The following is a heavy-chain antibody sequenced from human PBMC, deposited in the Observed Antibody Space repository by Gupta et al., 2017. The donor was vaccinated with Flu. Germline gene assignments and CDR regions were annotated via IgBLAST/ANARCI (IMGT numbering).Heavy chain of an antibody. CDR1: GFSPTNSW. CDR3: ARSRTPYNAFDI. CDR2: IFPGNSDS. V-gene: IGHV5-51*01. Sequence: VQLVQSGAEVKKPGESLKISCKGSGFSPTNSWIAWVRQMPGKGLEWMGVIFPGNSDSRYSPSFEGHVTFSADKSISTTYLQWSSLKASDTATYYCARSRTPYNAFDIWGQGTMVPVSS. J-gene: IGHJ3*02.